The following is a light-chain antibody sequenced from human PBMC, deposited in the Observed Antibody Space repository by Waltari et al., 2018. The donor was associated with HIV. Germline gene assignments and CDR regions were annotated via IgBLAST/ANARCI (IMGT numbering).Light chain of an antibody. CDR3: AAWDDSLNGHWV. J-gene: IGLJ3*02. CDR2: SDT. CDR1: SSNIGRNT. Sequence: QSVLTQPPSASGPPGQRVTMSCSGSSSNIGRNTVNWYQQLPGTAPKLLIFSDTRGSSGVPDRFSGSKSGTSASLAISGLQSEDEGEYYCAAWDDSLNGHWVFGGGTRVTVL. V-gene: IGLV1-44*01.